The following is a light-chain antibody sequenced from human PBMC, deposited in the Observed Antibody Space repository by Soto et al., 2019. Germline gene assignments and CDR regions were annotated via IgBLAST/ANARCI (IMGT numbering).Light chain of an antibody. J-gene: IGLJ2*01. CDR2: DNS. CDR1: SSNIGNNY. CDR3: GTWDSSLSAGV. Sequence: QSVLTQPPPVSAAPGQKVTISCSGSSSNIGNNYVSWYQQLPGTAPKLLIYDNSKRPSGIPDRFSGSKSGTSATLGITGLQTGDEADYYCGTWDSSLSAGVFGGGTKLTVL. V-gene: IGLV1-51*01.